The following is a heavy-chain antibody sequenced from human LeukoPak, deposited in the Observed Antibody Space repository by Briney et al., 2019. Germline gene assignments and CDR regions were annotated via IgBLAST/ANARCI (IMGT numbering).Heavy chain of an antibody. J-gene: IGHJ4*02. CDR1: GYTFTGYY. Sequence: ASVKVSRKAAGYTFTGYYMFWVRQAPGQGLEWMGRINPNSGGTNYAQKLQGRVTMTTDTSTSTAYMELRSLRSDDTAVYYCARSKIAVAGYYFDYWGQGTLVTVSS. D-gene: IGHD6-19*01. CDR3: ARSKIAVAGYYFDY. CDR2: INPNSGGT. V-gene: IGHV1-2*06.